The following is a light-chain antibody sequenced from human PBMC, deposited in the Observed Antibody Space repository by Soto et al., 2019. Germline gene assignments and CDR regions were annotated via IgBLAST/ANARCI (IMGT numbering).Light chain of an antibody. Sequence: EIVLTQSPGTLSLSPGERATLSCRASQSVKSSYLAWYQQKPGQAPRLLIYGASSRATGIPDRFSGSGSGTDFTLTISRLELEDFAVYYCQQYGSSLYTFGQGTKLEIK. CDR3: QQYGSSLYT. V-gene: IGKV3-20*01. CDR2: GAS. CDR1: QSVKSSY. J-gene: IGKJ2*01.